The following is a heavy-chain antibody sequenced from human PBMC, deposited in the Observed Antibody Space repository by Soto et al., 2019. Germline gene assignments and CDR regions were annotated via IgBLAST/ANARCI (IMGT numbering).Heavy chain of an antibody. J-gene: IGHJ4*02. Sequence: ETLSLTCTVSGGSISSSSYYWGWIRQPPGKGLEWIGSIYYSGSTYYNPSLKSRVTISVDTSKNQFSLKLSSVTAADTAVYYCARVSSSWAPAKFDYWGQGTLVTVSS. D-gene: IGHD6-13*01. V-gene: IGHV4-39*01. CDR3: ARVSSSWAPAKFDY. CDR1: GGSISSSSYY. CDR2: IYYSGST.